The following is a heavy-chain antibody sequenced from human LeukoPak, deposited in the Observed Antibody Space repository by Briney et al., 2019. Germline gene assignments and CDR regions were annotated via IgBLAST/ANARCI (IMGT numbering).Heavy chain of an antibody. V-gene: IGHV1-2*02. CDR1: GYTLTGSY. J-gene: IGHJ4*02. CDR2: INPNSGDT. CDR3: AKNPYEYYFDY. Sequence: GASVKVSCKASGYTLTGSYMHWLRQAPGQGLEWMGWINPNSGDTNYAQKFQGRVTMTRDTSISTAYMELSRLTSDDTAVYYCAKNPYEYYFDYWGQGTLVTVSS. D-gene: IGHD5-12*01.